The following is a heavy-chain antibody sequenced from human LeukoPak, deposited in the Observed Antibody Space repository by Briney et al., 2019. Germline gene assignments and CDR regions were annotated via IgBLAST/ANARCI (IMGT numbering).Heavy chain of an antibody. D-gene: IGHD3-3*01. CDR1: GGSISSYY. CDR2: IYDSEST. CDR3: ARVLQNYYYLKV. Sequence: SETLSLTCTVSGGSISSYYWSWIRQPPGKGLEWIGNIYDSESTHYKSSLKSRVTIYVDTSKNQFSLRLSSVTAADTAVYYCARVLQNYYYLKVWGKGTTVTVSS. J-gene: IGHJ6*03. V-gene: IGHV4-59*01.